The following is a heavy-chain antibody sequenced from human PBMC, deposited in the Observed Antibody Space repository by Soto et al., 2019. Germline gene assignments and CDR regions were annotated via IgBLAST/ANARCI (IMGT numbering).Heavy chain of an antibody. D-gene: IGHD6-19*01. J-gene: IGHJ4*02. Sequence: EVQLVESGGDLVQPGGSLRLSCAASRFTFSDYSMNWVHQAPGKGLEWVSYISGGGETIYYADSVRGRFTISRDNAKNSLFLQMNSLRDEDTAVYYCARESPSSQWLPTRYFDYWGQGTLVTVSS. V-gene: IGHV3-48*02. CDR3: ARESPSSQWLPTRYFDY. CDR1: RFTFSDYS. CDR2: ISGGGETI.